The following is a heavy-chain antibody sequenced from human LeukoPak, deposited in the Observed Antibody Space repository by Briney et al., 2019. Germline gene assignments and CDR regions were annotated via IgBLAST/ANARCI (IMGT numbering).Heavy chain of an antibody. CDR1: GFSLSGYW. CDR2: MSSEGSGT. D-gene: IGHD4-17*01. Sequence: GGSLRLSCAASGFSLSGYWMHWVRQVPGKGLVWVSRMSSEGSGTTYADSVKGRFTISRDNSNNTLYLQMISLRAEDTAVYYCARGPVTRFEIWGQGTMVTVSS. V-gene: IGHV3-74*01. J-gene: IGHJ3*02. CDR3: ARGPVTRFEI.